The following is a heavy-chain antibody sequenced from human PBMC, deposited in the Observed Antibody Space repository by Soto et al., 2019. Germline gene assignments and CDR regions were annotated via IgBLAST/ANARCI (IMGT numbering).Heavy chain of an antibody. D-gene: IGHD3-10*01. CDR3: ATDLQGYYGSGSAH. V-gene: IGHV3-30*03. Sequence: QVQLVESGGGVVQPGKSLRLSCAASGFTFSSYGMHWVRQAPGKGLEWVVVISYDGSDKYYADSVKGRFTISRDNSKNTRYLQMNSLRVEDTAVYYCATDLQGYYGSGSAHWGQGTLVTVSS. CDR2: ISYDGSDK. J-gene: IGHJ4*02. CDR1: GFTFSSYG.